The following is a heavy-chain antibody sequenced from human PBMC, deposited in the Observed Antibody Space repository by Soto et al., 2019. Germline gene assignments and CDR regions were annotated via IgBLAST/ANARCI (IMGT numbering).Heavy chain of an antibody. V-gene: IGHV1-69*13. CDR3: ASGDYDILTGLDYYYYYGMDF. J-gene: IGHJ6*02. CDR1: GGTFSSYA. CDR2: IIPIFGTA. D-gene: IGHD3-9*01. Sequence: ASVKVSCKASGGTFSSYAISWVRQAPGQGLEWMGGIIPIFGTANYAQKFQGRVTITADESTSTAYMELSSLRSEDTAVYYCASGDYDILTGLDYYYYYGMDFWGQGTTVTVAS.